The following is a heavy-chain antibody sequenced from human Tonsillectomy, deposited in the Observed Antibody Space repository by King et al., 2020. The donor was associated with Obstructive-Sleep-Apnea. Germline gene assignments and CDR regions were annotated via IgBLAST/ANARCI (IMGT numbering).Heavy chain of an antibody. V-gene: IGHV3-30-3*01. J-gene: IGHJ4*02. CDR3: ARGRGSWSFDY. CDR2: RSYDGSYK. CDR1: GFTFSSYP. Sequence: VQLVESGGGVVQPGRSLRLSCAASGFTFSSYPMHWVLQAPGKGLEWVAIRSYDGSYKYYADSVKGRFTISRDNSKNTLNLQMNDLRAEDTAGYYCARGRGSWSFDYWGQGTLVTVSS. D-gene: IGHD6-13*01.